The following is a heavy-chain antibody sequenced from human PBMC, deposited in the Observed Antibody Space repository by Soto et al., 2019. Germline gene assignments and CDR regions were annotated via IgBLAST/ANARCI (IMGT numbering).Heavy chain of an antibody. J-gene: IGHJ5*02. D-gene: IGHD1-1*01. CDR2: IIPKFGTT. CDR1: GGTFSTYP. V-gene: IGHV1-69*19. Sequence: QVQLVQSGAEVKKPGSSVKVSCKVSGGTFSTYPINWVRQAPGQGLEFMGGIIPKFGTTNYAQKFRGTVTNTEDAAPSTADMELHNLTSDDTAVYYCATGASYRTGPYLPFDPRGQGTLLPVSS. CDR3: ATGASYRTGPYLPFDP.